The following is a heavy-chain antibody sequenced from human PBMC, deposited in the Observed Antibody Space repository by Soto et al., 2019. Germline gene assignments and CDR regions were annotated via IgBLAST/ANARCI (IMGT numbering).Heavy chain of an antibody. D-gene: IGHD5-12*01. CDR2: IYYSGST. CDR1: GGSISSGDYY. J-gene: IGHJ5*02. Sequence: SETLSLTXTVSGGSISSGDYYWSWIRQPPGKGLEWIGYIYYSGSTYYNPSLKSRVTISVDTSKNQFSLKLSSVTAADTAVYYCARFVVATIVGEGWFDPWGQGTLVTVS. V-gene: IGHV4-30-4*01. CDR3: ARFVVATIVGEGWFDP.